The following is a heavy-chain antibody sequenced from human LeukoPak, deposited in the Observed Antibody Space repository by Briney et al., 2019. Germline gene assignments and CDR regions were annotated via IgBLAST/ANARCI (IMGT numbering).Heavy chain of an antibody. Sequence: SETLSLTCTVSGGSISSYYWSWIRQPPGKGLEWIGYIYYSGSTNYNPSLKSRVTISVDTSKNQFSLKLSSVTAADTAVYYCAREGTTVQYAFDIWGQGTMVTVSS. D-gene: IGHD4-17*01. J-gene: IGHJ3*02. V-gene: IGHV4-59*01. CDR2: IYYSGST. CDR1: GGSISSYY. CDR3: AREGTTVQYAFDI.